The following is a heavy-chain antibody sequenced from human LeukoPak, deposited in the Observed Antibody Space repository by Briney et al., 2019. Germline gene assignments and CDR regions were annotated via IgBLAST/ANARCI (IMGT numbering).Heavy chain of an antibody. D-gene: IGHD4-23*01. Sequence: ASVKVSCKASGYTFTGYYMHWVRQAPGQGLEWMGWINPNSGGTNYAQKFQGRVTMTRDTSISTAYMELSRLRSDDTAVYYCARGGEPGYGGFLTDYWGQGTLVTVSS. J-gene: IGHJ4*02. CDR1: GYTFTGYY. CDR3: ARGGEPGYGGFLTDY. CDR2: INPNSGGT. V-gene: IGHV1-2*02.